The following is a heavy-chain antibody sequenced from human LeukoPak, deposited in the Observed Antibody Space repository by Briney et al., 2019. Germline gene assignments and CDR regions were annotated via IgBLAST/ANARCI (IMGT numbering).Heavy chain of an antibody. Sequence: SETLSLTCTVSGGSISGYSWTWIRQPRGQGLEWIGYFHNSRTTSYNPSLTGRVIISVDTAMDQISLELNSVTAADTAVYYCARGHLGLSPWGQGTLVTVSS. CDR2: FHNSRTT. CDR3: ARGHLGLSP. D-gene: IGHD3-10*01. J-gene: IGHJ5*02. V-gene: IGHV4-59*01. CDR1: GGSISGYS.